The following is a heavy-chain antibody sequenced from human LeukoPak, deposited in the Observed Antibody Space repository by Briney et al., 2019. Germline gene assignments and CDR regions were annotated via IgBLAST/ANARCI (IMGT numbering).Heavy chain of an antibody. J-gene: IGHJ6*02. Sequence: ASVKVSCKASGGTFTSYAISWVRQAPGQGLEWMGGIIPIFGTANYTQKFQGRVTITADESTSTAYMELSSLRSEDTAVYYCARAGWNSIVYYYYYGMDVWGQGTTVTVSS. D-gene: IGHD1-7*01. CDR1: GGTFTSYA. CDR2: IIPIFGTA. V-gene: IGHV1-69*13. CDR3: ARAGWNSIVYYYYYGMDV.